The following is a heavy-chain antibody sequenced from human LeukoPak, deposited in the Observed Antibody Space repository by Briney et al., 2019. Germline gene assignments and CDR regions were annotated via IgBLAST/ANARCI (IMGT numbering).Heavy chain of an antibody. J-gene: IGHJ4*02. CDR1: GGSISSSSYY. CDR3: ARGYDILTGYYKL. V-gene: IGHV4-39*07. D-gene: IGHD3-9*01. Sequence: SETLSLTCTVSGGSISSSSYYWGWIRQPPGKGLEWIGSIYYSGSTYYNPSLKSRVTLSVDTSKNQFSLKLSSVTAADTAVYYCARGYDILTGYYKLWGQGTLVTVSS. CDR2: IYYSGST.